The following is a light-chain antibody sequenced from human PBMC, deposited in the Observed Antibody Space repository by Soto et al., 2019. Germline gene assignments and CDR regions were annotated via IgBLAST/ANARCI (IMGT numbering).Light chain of an antibody. J-gene: IGKJ1*01. CDR1: LGISIN. Sequence: EIVMTQSPATLSVSPGERVPLSCRASLGISINLAWYQQRPGQAPRLLIYGASTRATGVPTRFSGSGSGTEFTLTISSLQSEDLAVYHCQQYNKWPQTFGQGTKVDIK. CDR2: GAS. V-gene: IGKV3-15*01. CDR3: QQYNKWPQT.